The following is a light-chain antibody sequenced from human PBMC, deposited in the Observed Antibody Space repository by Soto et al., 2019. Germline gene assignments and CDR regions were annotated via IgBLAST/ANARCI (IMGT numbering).Light chain of an antibody. J-gene: IGKJ5*01. CDR3: QHRSIWPVS. CDR1: RSVSSY. V-gene: IGKV3-11*01. CDR2: DAS. Sequence: ILLTLSPATLTLSPGERATLSCRASRSVSSYLAWYQQKPGQAPRLLIFDASNRATGIPARFSGSGSATDFTLTISSLEPEDFAVYYCQHRSIWPVSFGQGTRLE.